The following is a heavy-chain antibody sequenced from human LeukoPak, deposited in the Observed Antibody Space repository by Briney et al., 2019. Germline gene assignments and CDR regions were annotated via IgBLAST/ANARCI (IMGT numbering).Heavy chain of an antibody. J-gene: IGHJ3*02. CDR1: GFTFSNYA. CDR3: ARDVHYTSSKPGWPFDI. CDR2: ISNDGSYE. Sequence: GGSLRLSCTASGFTFSNYAMQWVRQAPGKGPEWVAFISNDGSYEYYADSVKGRFTISRDNSKSTLYLQMSSLRPDDRAVYSCARDVHYTSSKPGWPFDIWGQGTVVTVSS. V-gene: IGHV3-30*04. D-gene: IGHD6-6*01.